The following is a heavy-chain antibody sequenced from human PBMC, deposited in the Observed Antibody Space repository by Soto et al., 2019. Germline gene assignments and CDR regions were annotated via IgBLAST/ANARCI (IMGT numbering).Heavy chain of an antibody. J-gene: IGHJ4*02. CDR1: GFTFNNYA. D-gene: IGHD3-10*01. V-gene: IGHV3-23*01. Sequence: EVQLLESGGGLVQPGGSLRLSCAASGFTFNNYAMTWVRQAPAKGLEWVSAISGGGDTTSYADSVTGRFTVSRDGSKNTLYLQMSSVRAVDTALSYCAKGRGGSGSLTPRVDFWGQGTLVTVSS. CDR3: AKGRGGSGSLTPRVDF. CDR2: ISGGGDTT.